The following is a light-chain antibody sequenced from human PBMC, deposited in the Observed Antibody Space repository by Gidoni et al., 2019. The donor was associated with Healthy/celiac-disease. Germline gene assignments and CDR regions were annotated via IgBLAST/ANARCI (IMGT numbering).Light chain of an antibody. Sequence: DIQMTQAPSSLSASVGDIVTITCRASQSISSYLNWYQQKPGKAPKLLIYAASSLQSGVPARFSGSGSGTDFTLTISSLQPEDFATYYCQQRYSTPFTFGPGTKVDIK. CDR1: QSISSY. V-gene: IGKV1-39*01. CDR2: AAS. CDR3: QQRYSTPFT. J-gene: IGKJ3*01.